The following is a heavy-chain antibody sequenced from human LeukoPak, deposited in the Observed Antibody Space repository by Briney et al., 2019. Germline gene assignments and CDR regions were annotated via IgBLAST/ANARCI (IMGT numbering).Heavy chain of an antibody. Sequence: PSETLSLTCTVSGGSISSYYWSWIRQPPGKGLEWIGYIYYSGSTHYNPSLKSRVTISVDTSKNQFSLKLSSATAADTAVYYCARAGGSYYPIMYNWFDPWGQGTLVTVSS. V-gene: IGHV4-59*01. CDR2: IYYSGST. D-gene: IGHD3-10*01. CDR3: ARAGGSYYPIMYNWFDP. J-gene: IGHJ5*02. CDR1: GGSISSYY.